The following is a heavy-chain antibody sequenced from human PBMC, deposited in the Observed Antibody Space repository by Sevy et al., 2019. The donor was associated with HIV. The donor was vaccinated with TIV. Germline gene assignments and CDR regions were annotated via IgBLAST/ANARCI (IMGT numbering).Heavy chain of an antibody. CDR3: AKDINRGCDGVNYYSYYYYFYGLDV. V-gene: IGHV3-9*01. D-gene: IGHD2-21*01. Sequence: GGSLRLSCAASGFPFNDHAMHWVRQVPGKGLEWVSGISWNSRNIGYADSVKGRFTISRDNSRHLVYLEIHSLRPEDTAVSNCAKDINRGCDGVNYYSYYYYFYGLDVWGQGTTVTAP. CDR1: GFPFNDHA. CDR2: ISWNSRNI. J-gene: IGHJ6*02.